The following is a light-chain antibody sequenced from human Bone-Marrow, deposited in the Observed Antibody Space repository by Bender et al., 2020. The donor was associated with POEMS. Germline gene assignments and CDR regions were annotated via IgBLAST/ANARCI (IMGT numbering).Light chain of an antibody. CDR1: NSDIGAYDY. CDR2: EVN. J-gene: IGLJ3*02. CDR3: SSYAGGRVV. V-gene: IGLV2-8*01. Sequence: QSALTQPPSASGSPGQSVTISCTGTNSDIGAYDYVAWYQQRPGRAPKLIISEVNQRPSGVPARFSGSKSGSTASLTVSGLQADDEAEYYCSSYAGGRVVFGGGTKLTVL.